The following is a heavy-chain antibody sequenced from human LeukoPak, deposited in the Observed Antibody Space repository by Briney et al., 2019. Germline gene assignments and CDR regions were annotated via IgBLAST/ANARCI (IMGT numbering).Heavy chain of an antibody. D-gene: IGHD3-22*01. J-gene: IGHJ4*02. CDR1: GFTVSSSY. CDR2: IYSGGST. CDR3: ARDYYDSSGYTDY. Sequence: GGSLRLSCAASGFTVSSSYMSWVRQAPGKGLEWVSVIYSGGSTYYADSVKGRFTISRHNSKNTLYLQMNSLRAEDTAVYYCARDYYDSSGYTDYWGQGTLVTVSS. V-gene: IGHV3-53*04.